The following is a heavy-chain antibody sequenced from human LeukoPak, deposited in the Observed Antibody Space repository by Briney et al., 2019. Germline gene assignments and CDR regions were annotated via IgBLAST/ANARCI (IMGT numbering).Heavy chain of an antibody. V-gene: IGHV4-39*07. J-gene: IGHJ6*03. CDR1: GDSISSSSYY. CDR3: ARTTTLAASYMDV. D-gene: IGHD6-6*01. Sequence: SETLSLTCTVSGDSISSSSYYWGWIRQPPGKGLEWIGSIYYTGSTYYNPSLMSRVTISLDTSKSQFSLKVSSVTAADTAVYYCARTTTLAASYMDVWGKGTTVTVSS. CDR2: IYYTGST.